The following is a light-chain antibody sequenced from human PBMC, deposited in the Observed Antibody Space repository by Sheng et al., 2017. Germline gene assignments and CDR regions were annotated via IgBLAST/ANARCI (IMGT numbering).Light chain of an antibody. CDR1: QSVSSY. CDR2: DAS. Sequence: ETVMTQSPATLSVSPGERATLSCRASQSVSSYLAWYQQKPGQAPRLLIYDASNRATGIPARFSGSGSGTDFTLTISSLEPEDFAVYYCQQRSNWLLTFGGGTKVEIK. CDR3: QQRSNWLLT. J-gene: IGKJ4*01. V-gene: IGKV3-11*01.